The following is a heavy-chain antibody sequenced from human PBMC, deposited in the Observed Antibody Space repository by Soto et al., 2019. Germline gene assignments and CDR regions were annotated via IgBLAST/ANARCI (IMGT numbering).Heavy chain of an antibody. J-gene: IGHJ4*02. Sequence: QVQLVESGGGVVQPGRSLRLSCAASGFTFSSYGMHWVRQAPGKGLEWVAVIWYDGSNKYYADSVKGRFTISRDNSKNTLDLQMNSLRAEDTAVYYCARDGRRYCSGGSCKGLDYWGQGTLVTVSS. D-gene: IGHD2-15*01. CDR3: ARDGRRYCSGGSCKGLDY. V-gene: IGHV3-33*01. CDR2: IWYDGSNK. CDR1: GFTFSSYG.